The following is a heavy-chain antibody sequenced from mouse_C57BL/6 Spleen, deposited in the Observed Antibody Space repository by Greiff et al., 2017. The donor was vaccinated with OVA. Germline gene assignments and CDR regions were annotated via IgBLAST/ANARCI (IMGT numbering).Heavy chain of an antibody. CDR3: ARRGSPYYAMDY. D-gene: IGHD3-1*01. J-gene: IGHJ4*01. CDR2: INYDGSST. V-gene: IGHV5-16*01. CDR1: GFTFSDYY. Sequence: EVNVVESEGGLVQPGSSMKLSCTASGFTFSDYYMAWVRQVPEKGLEWVANINYDGSSTYYLDSLKSRFIISRDNAKNILYLQMSSLKSEDTATYYCARRGSPYYAMDYWGQGTSVTVSS.